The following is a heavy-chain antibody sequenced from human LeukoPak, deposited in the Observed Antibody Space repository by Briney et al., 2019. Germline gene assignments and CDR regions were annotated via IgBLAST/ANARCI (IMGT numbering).Heavy chain of an antibody. CDR3: AKDDAWLRFGE. CDR1: GFTFSNYA. D-gene: IGHD3-10*01. Sequence: GGSLRLSCAASGFTFSNYALNWVRQAPGKGLEWVSGISGSGGSTYYADSVKGRFTISRDNSKKTLYLQMNSLRAEDTAVYYCAKDDAWLRFGEWSQGTLVTVSS. CDR2: ISGSGGST. J-gene: IGHJ4*02. V-gene: IGHV3-23*01.